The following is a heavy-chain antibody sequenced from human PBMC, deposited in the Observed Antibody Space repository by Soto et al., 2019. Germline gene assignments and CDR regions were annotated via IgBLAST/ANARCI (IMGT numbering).Heavy chain of an antibody. Sequence: ASVKVSCKASGYTLTSYYMHWVRQAPGQGLEWMGIINPSGGSTSYAQKFQGRVTMTRDTSTSTVYMELSSLRSEDTAVYYCARDRGITMIVERGMDVWGQGTTVTVSS. CDR1: GYTLTSYY. CDR2: INPSGGST. D-gene: IGHD3-22*01. CDR3: ARDRGITMIVERGMDV. V-gene: IGHV1-46*01. J-gene: IGHJ6*02.